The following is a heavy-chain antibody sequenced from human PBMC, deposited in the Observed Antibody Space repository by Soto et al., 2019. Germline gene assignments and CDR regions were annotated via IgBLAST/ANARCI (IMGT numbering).Heavy chain of an antibody. V-gene: IGHV4-34*01. CDR3: ARAAPRYCSGGSSYSGRDY. CDR1: GGSFSGYY. CDR2: INHSGST. J-gene: IGHJ4*02. Sequence: QVQLQQWGAGLLKPSETLSLTCAVYGGSFSGYYWRWIRQPPGKGLEWIGEINHSGSTNYNPSLKPRFPLTVDTSTNQSSRKLRSVTPADTAVSYCARAAPRYCSGGSSYSGRDYWGQGTLVTVSS. D-gene: IGHD2-15*01.